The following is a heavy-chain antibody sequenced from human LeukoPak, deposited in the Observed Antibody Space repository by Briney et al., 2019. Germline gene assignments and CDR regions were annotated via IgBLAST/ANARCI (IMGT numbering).Heavy chain of an antibody. CDR1: GGSISSHY. CDR3: ARDQSGAYIFDY. D-gene: IGHD1-26*01. Sequence: SETLSLTCTVSGGSISSHYWSWIRQFPGKGLEWIGSIYYSGITSYNPFLKSRVTLSVHTSKNQFSLRLSAVAAADTAVYYCARDQSGAYIFDYWGQGTLVTVSS. J-gene: IGHJ4*02. V-gene: IGHV4-59*11. CDR2: IYYSGIT.